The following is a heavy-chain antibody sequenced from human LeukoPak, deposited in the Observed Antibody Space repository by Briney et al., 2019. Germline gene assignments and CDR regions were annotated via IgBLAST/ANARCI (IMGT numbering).Heavy chain of an antibody. D-gene: IGHD6-13*01. CDR2: IFYTGTT. Sequence: SETLSLTCTVSGDPISSPSYFWGWIRQPPGKGLQWIGSIFYTGTTSYNPSLKSRVTISVDTSKNRLFLNVTSVTDADTAVYFCARVKGSTWWTWFDPWGQGTQVIVSS. CDR1: GDPISSPSYF. CDR3: ARVKGSTWWTWFDP. J-gene: IGHJ5*02. V-gene: IGHV4-39*07.